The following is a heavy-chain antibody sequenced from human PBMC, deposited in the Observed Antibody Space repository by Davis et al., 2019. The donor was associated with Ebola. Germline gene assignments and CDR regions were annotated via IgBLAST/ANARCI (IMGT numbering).Heavy chain of an antibody. V-gene: IGHV3-23*01. CDR2: ITDSGVST. J-gene: IGHJ6*03. CDR1: GFTFSSYA. D-gene: IGHD7-27*01. CDR3: ARGGFPNWESGYFYDMDV. Sequence: GGSLRLSCAASGFTFSSYAMSWVRQAPGKGLEWVSTITDSGVSTYDADSVKGRFTISRDNAKNSLYLQMNSLRAEDTAVYYCARGGFPNWESGYFYDMDVWGKGTTVTVSS.